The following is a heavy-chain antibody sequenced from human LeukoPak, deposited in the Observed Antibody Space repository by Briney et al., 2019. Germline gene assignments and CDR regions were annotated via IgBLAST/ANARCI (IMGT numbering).Heavy chain of an antibody. CDR3: ARFQSGSYYYYYGMDV. J-gene: IGHJ6*02. Sequence: ASVKVSCKASGYTFTSYYTHWVRQAPGQGLEWMGIINPSGGSTSYAQKFQGRVTMTRDTSTSTVYMELSSLRSEDTAVYYCARFQSGSYYYYYGMDVWGQGTTVTVSS. CDR1: GYTFTSYY. D-gene: IGHD1-26*01. CDR2: INPSGGST. V-gene: IGHV1-46*01.